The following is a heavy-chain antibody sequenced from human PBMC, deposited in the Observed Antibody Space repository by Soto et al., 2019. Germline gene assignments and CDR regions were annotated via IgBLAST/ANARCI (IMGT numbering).Heavy chain of an antibody. CDR2: IYYSGST. D-gene: IGHD3-16*01. CDR3: AGVPFRGGVSAVEFDL. Sequence: SETLSLTCTVSGGSISSNSYYWAWIRQPPGKGLEWIGYIYYSGSTYYNPSLKSRVSISVDTSKNQFSLKLSSVTAADTAVYYCAGVPFRGGVSAVEFDLWGQGSLVTVSS. J-gene: IGHJ5*02. CDR1: GGSISSNSYY. V-gene: IGHV4-30-4*08.